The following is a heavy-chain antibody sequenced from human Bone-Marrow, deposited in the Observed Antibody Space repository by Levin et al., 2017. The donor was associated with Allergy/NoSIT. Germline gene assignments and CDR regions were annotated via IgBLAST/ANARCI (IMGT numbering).Heavy chain of an antibody. Sequence: GGSLRLSCKASGYIFSDYLIQWVRQAPGQGLEWMGFIVPSGGSTGYTQKFQGRVSMTSDTSTTTVYMELSTLTSEDTAVYYCVREKAGGFYDYWGQGTPVTVSS. J-gene: IGHJ4*02. CDR1: GYIFSDYL. D-gene: IGHD5-12*01. CDR3: VREKAGGFYDY. CDR2: IVPSGGST. V-gene: IGHV1-46*01.